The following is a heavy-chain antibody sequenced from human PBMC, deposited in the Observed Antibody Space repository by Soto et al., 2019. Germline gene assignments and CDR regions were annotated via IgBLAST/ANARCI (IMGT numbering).Heavy chain of an antibody. Sequence: GGSLRLSCAASGFTFSSYAMSWVRQAPGKGLEWVSAISGSGGSKYYADSVKGRFTSSRNNSKNTLYLQMNSLRAEDTAVYYCAKAPRWYSTARDSWGQGTLVTVSS. CDR1: GFTFSSYA. D-gene: IGHD1-26*01. J-gene: IGHJ5*02. CDR2: ISGSGGSK. V-gene: IGHV3-23*01. CDR3: AKAPRWYSTARDS.